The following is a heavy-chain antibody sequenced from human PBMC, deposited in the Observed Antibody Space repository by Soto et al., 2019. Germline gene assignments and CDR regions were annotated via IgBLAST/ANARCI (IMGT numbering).Heavy chain of an antibody. V-gene: IGHV4-39*01. CDR3: ARPGIAAAGTSDY. CDR1: GGSISSSSYY. CDR2: IYYSGST. D-gene: IGHD6-13*01. J-gene: IGHJ4*02. Sequence: QLQLQESGPGLVKPSETLSLTCTVSGGSISSSSYYWGWIRQPPGKGLEWIGSIYYSGSTYYNPSLKSRVTISVDTSKNQFSLKLSSVTAADTAVYYCARPGIAAAGTSDYWGQGTLVTVSS.